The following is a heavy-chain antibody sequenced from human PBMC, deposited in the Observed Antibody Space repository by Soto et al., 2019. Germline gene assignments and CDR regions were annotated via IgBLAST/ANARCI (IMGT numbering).Heavy chain of an antibody. J-gene: IGHJ5*02. V-gene: IGHV1-69*06. D-gene: IGHD1-7*01. CDR1: VGTFSTFA. CDR3: AREPSKGDNWKYVGWFDP. Sequence: QLQLMQSGAEVKKSGSSMKVSCKASVGTFSTFAVTWVRQAPGQGLEWMGGIIPVFAKATYARKFQGRLTITADRSTTTAFMELSGLSSEDTAVYYCAREPSKGDNWKYVGWFDPWGQGTLVTVSS. CDR2: IIPVFAKA.